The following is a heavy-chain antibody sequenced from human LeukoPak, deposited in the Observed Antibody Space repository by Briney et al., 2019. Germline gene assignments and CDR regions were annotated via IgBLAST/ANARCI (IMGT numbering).Heavy chain of an antibody. V-gene: IGHV4-39*01. J-gene: IGHJ4*02. CDR3: ARSDIVVVPAAISPQFDY. Sequence: TSETLSLTCTVSGGSISSSSYYWGWIRQPPGKVLEWIGSFYYSGSTYYNPSLKSRVTISVDTSKNQFSLRLSSVTAADTAVYYCARSDIVVVPAAISPQFDYWGQGTLVTVSS. D-gene: IGHD2-2*02. CDR2: FYYSGST. CDR1: GGSISSSSYY.